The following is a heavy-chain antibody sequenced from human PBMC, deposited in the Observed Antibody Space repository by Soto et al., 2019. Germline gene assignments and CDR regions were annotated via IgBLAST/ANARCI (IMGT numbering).Heavy chain of an antibody. D-gene: IGHD3-10*01. J-gene: IGHJ3*02. CDR1: GDSVSSNSAA. Sequence: QTPSLTCAISGDSVSSNSAAWNWIRQSPSRGLEWLGRTYYRSKWYNDYAVSVKSRITINPDTSKNQFSLQLNSVTPEDTAVYYCAREASWFGELLDAFDIWGQGTMVTVSS. V-gene: IGHV6-1*01. CDR3: AREASWFGELLDAFDI. CDR2: TYYRSKWYN.